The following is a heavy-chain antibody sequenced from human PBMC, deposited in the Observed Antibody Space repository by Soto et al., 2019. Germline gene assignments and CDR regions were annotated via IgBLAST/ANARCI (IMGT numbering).Heavy chain of an antibody. D-gene: IGHD3-3*01. J-gene: IGHJ5*02. CDR2: VYYSGFT. CDR1: GGSISSGGYY. Sequence: SETLSLTCTVSGGSISSGGYYWSWIRQHPGKGLEWIGYVYYSGFTYYNPSLKSRVTISVDTAKNQFSLKLTSVTAADTAVYYCARMGDFWSGPGELDPWGQGTLVTVSS. V-gene: IGHV4-31*03. CDR3: ARMGDFWSGPGELDP.